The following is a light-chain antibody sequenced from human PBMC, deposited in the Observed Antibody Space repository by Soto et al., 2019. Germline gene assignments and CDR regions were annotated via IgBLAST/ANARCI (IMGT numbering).Light chain of an antibody. CDR3: QQYIRWTLT. J-gene: IGKJ4*01. V-gene: IGKV3-15*01. CDR2: GAS. Sequence: EIVMTQSPATLSVSPGERATLSCRASQSVSSNLAWYQKKPGQDPSLLIYGASTRATGTPARSSGSGSGTEFTLTISRLQSEDFAVYYCQQYIRWTLTFGGGTKVDIK. CDR1: QSVSSN.